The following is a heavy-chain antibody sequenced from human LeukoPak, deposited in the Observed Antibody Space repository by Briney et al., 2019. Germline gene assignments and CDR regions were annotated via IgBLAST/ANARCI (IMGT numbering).Heavy chain of an antibody. CDR3: AKGHYYDSNGYLYYFDY. V-gene: IGHV3-7*01. CDR2: IKQDGSEK. J-gene: IGHJ4*02. CDR1: GFTFSSYW. D-gene: IGHD3-22*01. Sequence: GGSLRLSCAASGFTFSSYWMSWVRQAPGMGLEWVANIKQDGSEKYYVDSVKGRFTISRDNAKNSLYLQMNSLRAEDTAVYYCAKGHYYDSNGYLYYFDYWGQGTLVTVSS.